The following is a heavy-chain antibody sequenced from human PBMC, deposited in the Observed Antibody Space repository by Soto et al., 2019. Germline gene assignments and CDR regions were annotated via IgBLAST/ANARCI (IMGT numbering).Heavy chain of an antibody. J-gene: IGHJ4*02. Sequence: GASVKFSCKASGYTFIDYFIHWVRQAPGQGLEWMGWINPNSGDTSYAQKFQGRVTMTRDTSINTAYMDLSRLRSDDTAVYFCAREDSIIIPAVSDFWGQGTLVTVSS. D-gene: IGHD2-2*01. CDR1: GYTFIDYF. CDR3: AREDSIIIPAVSDF. V-gene: IGHV1-2*02. CDR2: INPNSGDT.